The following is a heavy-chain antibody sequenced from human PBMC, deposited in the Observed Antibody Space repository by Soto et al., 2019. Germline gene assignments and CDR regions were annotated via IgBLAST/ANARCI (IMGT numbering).Heavy chain of an antibody. D-gene: IGHD3-10*01. CDR3: ARNTMVRGVWSFDI. J-gene: IGHJ3*02. V-gene: IGHV4-59*08. CDR2: IYYSGST. Sequence: SETLSLTCTVSGGSISSYYWSWIRQPPGKGLEWIGYIYYSGSTNYNPSLKSRVTISVDTSKNQFSLKLSSVTAADTAVYYCARNTMVRGVWSFDIWGQGTMVTVSS. CDR1: GGSISSYY.